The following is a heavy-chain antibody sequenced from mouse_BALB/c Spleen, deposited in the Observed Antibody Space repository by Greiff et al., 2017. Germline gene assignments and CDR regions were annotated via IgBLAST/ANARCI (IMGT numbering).Heavy chain of an antibody. J-gene: IGHJ2*01. CDR1: GFSLSTSGMG. CDR2: IYWDDDK. D-gene: IGHD2-1*01. Sequence: QVTLKVSGPGILQPSQTLSLTCSFSGFSLSTSGMGVSWIRQPSGKGLEWLAHIYWDDDKRYNPSLKSRLTISKDTSSNQVFLKITSVDTADTATYYCARTYGNYDYFDYWGQGTTLTVSS. CDR3: ARTYGNYDYFDY. V-gene: IGHV8-12*01.